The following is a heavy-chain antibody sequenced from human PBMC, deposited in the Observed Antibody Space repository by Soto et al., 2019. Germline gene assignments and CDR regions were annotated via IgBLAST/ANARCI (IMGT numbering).Heavy chain of an antibody. Sequence: VQLVQSGAEVKKPGSSVKVSCKASGGTLSSYAVSWVRQAPGQGLEWMGGIIPVFGTANYAQKFQGRVTIIADISTNTVYMELKSLTSEDTAVYYCASFRKILPGYSQVSIDYWGQGNLVTVSS. D-gene: IGHD3-9*01. CDR3: ASFRKILPGYSQVSIDY. J-gene: IGHJ4*02. V-gene: IGHV1-69*06. CDR1: GGTLSSYA. CDR2: IIPVFGTA.